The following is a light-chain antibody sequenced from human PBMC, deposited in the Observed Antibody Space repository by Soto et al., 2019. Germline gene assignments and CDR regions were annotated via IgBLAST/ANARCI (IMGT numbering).Light chain of an antibody. J-gene: IGLJ3*02. CDR2: DVS. CDR3: NSYTSSSTWV. V-gene: IGLV2-14*01. Sequence: QSALTQPASVSGSPGQSITISCTGTSSDVGCYNYVSWYQQHPGKAPKLMIYDVSNRPSGVSNRFSGSKSGNTASLTISGLQAEDEADYYCNSYTSSSTWVFGGGTKLTVL. CDR1: SSDVGCYNY.